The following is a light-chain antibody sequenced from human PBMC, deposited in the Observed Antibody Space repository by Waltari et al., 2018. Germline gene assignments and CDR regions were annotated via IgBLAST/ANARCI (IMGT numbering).Light chain of an antibody. J-gene: IGKJ5*01. V-gene: IGKV3-20*01. CDR3: QQYSASPHVT. Sequence: VLTQSPGTLSLSPGERATLSCRASQSVSGNYLAWYQQKPGQSPRLLIYDTSTRATGIPDRFRGSGSGTDFTLTINRLEPEDFAVYCCQQYSASPHVTFGQGTRLEIK. CDR2: DTS. CDR1: QSVSGNY.